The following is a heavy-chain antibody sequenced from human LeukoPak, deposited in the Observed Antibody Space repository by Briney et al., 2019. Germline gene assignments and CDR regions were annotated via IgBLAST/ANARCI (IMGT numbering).Heavy chain of an antibody. Sequence: GGSLRLSCAASGFTFSSYAMHWVRQAPGKGLGWVAVISYDGSNKYYADSVKGRFTISRDNSKNTLYLQMNSLRAEDTAVYYCARGDYDFWSGYYSGDYWGQGTLVTVSS. CDR3: ARGDYDFWSGYYSGDY. V-gene: IGHV3-30*04. CDR1: GFTFSSYA. CDR2: ISYDGSNK. J-gene: IGHJ4*02. D-gene: IGHD3-3*01.